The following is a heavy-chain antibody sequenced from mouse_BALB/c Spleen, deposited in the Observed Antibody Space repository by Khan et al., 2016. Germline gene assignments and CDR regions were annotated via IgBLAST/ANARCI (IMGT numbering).Heavy chain of an antibody. CDR2: ILPGTGST. V-gene: IGHV1-9*01. J-gene: IGHJ3*01. CDR3: ARGAY. CDR1: GYTFSRYW. Sequence: QVQLQQSGAELMKPGASVKISCKATGYTFSRYWIEWVKERPGHGLAWIGEILPGTGSTNYNENLKGKATFTAETSSNTAYIQLSSLTSEDSAVYYCARGAYWGRGTLVTVSA.